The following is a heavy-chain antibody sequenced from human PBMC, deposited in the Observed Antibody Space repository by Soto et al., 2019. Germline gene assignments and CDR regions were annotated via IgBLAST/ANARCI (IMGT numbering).Heavy chain of an antibody. CDR1: EECGDNFY. CDR2: IYTSGST. V-gene: IGHV4-4*07. CDR3: ARSSHKIYCFYL. D-gene: IGHD5-12*01. Sequence: SKNPYIRCAVSEECGDNFYWKCIRQPAGKRLEWIGRIYTSGSTNYNPSLRSRVTMSIDTSRNQFSLKLNSVTAADKAVYYCARSSHKIYCFYLWGHVPL. J-gene: IGHJ5*02.